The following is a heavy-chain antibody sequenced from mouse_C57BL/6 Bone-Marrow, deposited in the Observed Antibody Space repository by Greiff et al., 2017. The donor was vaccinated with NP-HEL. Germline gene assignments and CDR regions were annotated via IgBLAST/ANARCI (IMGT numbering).Heavy chain of an antibody. CDR2: IHPNSGST. CDR1: GYTFTSYW. J-gene: IGHJ1*03. CDR3: ARYDYCWYCDV. V-gene: IGHV1-64*01. D-gene: IGHD2-4*01. Sequence: QVQLQQPGAELVKPGASVKLSCKASGYTFTSYWMHWVKQRPGQGLEWIGMIHPNSGSTNYNEKFKSKATMTVDKSSSTAYMQRSSLTSEDSAGYYGARYDYCWYCDVWGTGTTVTVSS.